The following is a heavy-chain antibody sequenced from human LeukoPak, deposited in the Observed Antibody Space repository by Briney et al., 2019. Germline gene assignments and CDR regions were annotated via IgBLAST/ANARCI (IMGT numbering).Heavy chain of an antibody. CDR3: WPSSSWSF. D-gene: IGHD6-13*01. J-gene: IGHJ4*02. CDR1: GFTFSSFW. Sequence: GGSLRLSCAASGFTFSSFWMHWVRQAPGKGLVWVSRVNGDGISTTYADSVKGRFTISRDSAKNTVYLQMNSLRAEDTAVYYCWPSSSWSFWGQGTLVTVSS. V-gene: IGHV3-74*01. CDR2: VNGDGIST.